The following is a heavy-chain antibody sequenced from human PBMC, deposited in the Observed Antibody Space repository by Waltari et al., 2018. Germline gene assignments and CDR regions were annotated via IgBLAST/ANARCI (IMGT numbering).Heavy chain of an antibody. Sequence: QVQLQESGPGLVKPSGTLSLTCAVSGGSISSSNWWSWVRQPPGKGLEWIGEIYHSGSTNYNPSLKSRVTISVDKSKYQFSLKLSSVTAADTAVYYCARELVVTEGGGDYYYYYGMDVWGQGTTVTVSS. CDR3: ARELVVTEGGGDYYYYYGMDV. CDR1: GGSISSSNW. CDR2: IYHSGST. D-gene: IGHD2-15*01. J-gene: IGHJ6*02. V-gene: IGHV4-4*02.